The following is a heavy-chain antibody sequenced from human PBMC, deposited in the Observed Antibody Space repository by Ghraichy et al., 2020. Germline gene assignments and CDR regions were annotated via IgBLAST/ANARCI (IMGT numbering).Heavy chain of an antibody. D-gene: IGHD2-2*01. CDR2: IYSGGST. Sequence: GGSLRLSCAASGFTVSSNYMSWVRQAPGKGLEWVSVIYSGGSTYYADSVKGRFTISRDNSKNTLYLQMNSLRAEDTAVYYCASSGGRTKRGSPAAMHYWGQGTLVTVSS. V-gene: IGHV3-53*01. CDR3: ASSGGRTKRGSPAAMHY. CDR1: GFTVSSNY. J-gene: IGHJ4*02.